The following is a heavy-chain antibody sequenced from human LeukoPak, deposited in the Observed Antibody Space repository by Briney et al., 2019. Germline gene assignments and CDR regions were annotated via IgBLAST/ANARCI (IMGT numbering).Heavy chain of an antibody. CDR1: GYTFTSYA. CDR2: INAGNGNT. Sequence: ASVKVSCKASGYTFTSYAMHWVRQAPGQRLEWMGWINAGNGNTKYSQKFQGRVTITRDTSASTAYMELSSLRSEDTAVYYCARLVLTGDTRLDYWGQGTLVTVSS. D-gene: IGHD7-27*01. V-gene: IGHV1-3*01. J-gene: IGHJ4*02. CDR3: ARLVLTGDTRLDY.